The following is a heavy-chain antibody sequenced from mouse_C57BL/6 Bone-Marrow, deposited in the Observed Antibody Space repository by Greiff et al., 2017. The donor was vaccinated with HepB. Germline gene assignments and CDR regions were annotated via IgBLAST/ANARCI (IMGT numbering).Heavy chain of an antibody. V-gene: IGHV1-78*01. CDR1: GYTFTDHT. CDR3: ARGLYAVYYAMDY. J-gene: IGHJ4*01. Sequence: VQLQQSDAELVKPGASVKISYKVSGYTFTDHTIHWMKQRPEQGLEWIGYIYPRDGSTKYNEKFKGKATLTADKSSSTAYMQLNSLTSEDSAVYFCARGLYAVYYAMDYWGQGTSVTVSS. CDR2: IYPRDGST. D-gene: IGHD3-1*01.